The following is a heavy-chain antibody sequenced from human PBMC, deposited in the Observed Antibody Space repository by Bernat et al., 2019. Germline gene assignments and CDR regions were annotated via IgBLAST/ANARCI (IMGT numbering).Heavy chain of an antibody. V-gene: IGHV3-30-3*01. Sequence: QVQLVESGGGVVQPGRSLRLSCSASGFTFSSYAMHWVRQAPGKGLEWVAVISYDGSNKYYADSVKGRFTISRDNSKNTLYLQMNSLRAEDTAVYYCARGLPHDAFDIWGQGTMVTVSS. CDR2: ISYDGSNK. CDR3: ARGLPHDAFDI. CDR1: GFTFSSYA. J-gene: IGHJ3*02.